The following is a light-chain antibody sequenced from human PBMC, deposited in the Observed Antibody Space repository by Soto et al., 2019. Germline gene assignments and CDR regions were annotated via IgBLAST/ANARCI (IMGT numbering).Light chain of an antibody. CDR3: MQALQSRT. V-gene: IGKV2-28*01. CDR1: QSLLNTNGNTY. CDR2: LVS. J-gene: IGKJ2*01. Sequence: DFVLTQSPLSLPVTPGQPASISCRSIQSLLNTNGNTYLDCYQQKPGLSPQLPIDLVSNRASGVPDRFSGSGSGTDFTLKISRVEAEDVGVYYCMQALQSRTFGQGTKLEIK.